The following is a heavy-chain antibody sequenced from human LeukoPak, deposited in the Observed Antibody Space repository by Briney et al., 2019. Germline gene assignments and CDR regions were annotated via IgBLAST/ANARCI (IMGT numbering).Heavy chain of an antibody. V-gene: IGHV4-34*01. Sequence: SETLSLTCAVYGGSFSGYYWSWIRQPPGKGLEWIGEINHRGSTNYNPSPKSRVTISVDTSKNQFSLKLSSVTAAGTAVYYCARINRYYYDSSGYHLGAFDIWGQGTMVTVSS. J-gene: IGHJ3*02. D-gene: IGHD3-22*01. CDR1: GGSFSGYY. CDR3: ARINRYYYDSSGYHLGAFDI. CDR2: INHRGST.